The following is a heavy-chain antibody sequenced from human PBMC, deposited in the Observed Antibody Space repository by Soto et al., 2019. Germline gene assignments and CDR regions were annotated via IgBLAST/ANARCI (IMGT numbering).Heavy chain of an antibody. J-gene: IGHJ6*02. D-gene: IGHD3-3*01. CDR3: ARGERYDFWSGYELLYYGMDV. CDR2: IWYDGSNK. Sequence: QVQLVESGGGVVQPGRSLRLSCAASGFTFSSYGMHRVRQAPGKGLEWVAVIWYDGSNKYYADSVKGRFTISTDNSKNPLYRQMSGHRAEGTALYYCARGERYDFWSGYELLYYGMDVWGQGTTVTVSS. CDR1: GFTFSSYG. V-gene: IGHV3-33*01.